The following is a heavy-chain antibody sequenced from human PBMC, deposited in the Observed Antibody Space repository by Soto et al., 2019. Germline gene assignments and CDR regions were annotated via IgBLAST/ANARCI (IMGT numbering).Heavy chain of an antibody. V-gene: IGHV1-2*02. CDR2: INPNSRGT. CDR3: ARVTLKAGNWFDP. Sequence: QVQLVQSGAEVKKPGASVKVSCKASGYTFTDYFIHWVRQAPGQGFAWMGWINPNSRGTNYAQKFQGRVTMTRDTSNSTAYMELRGLRSDDTAVYYCARVTLKAGNWFDPWGQGTLVTVSS. J-gene: IGHJ5*02. CDR1: GYTFTDYF.